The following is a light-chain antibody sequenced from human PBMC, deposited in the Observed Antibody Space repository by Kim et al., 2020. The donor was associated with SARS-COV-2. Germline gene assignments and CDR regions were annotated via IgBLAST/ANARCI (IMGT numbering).Light chain of an antibody. CDR3: QQSYSAPRT. J-gene: IGKJ1*01. V-gene: IGKV1-39*01. Sequence: ASVGDRVSITCRASQSISSSLNWYQQKPGRAPKLLIYAASTLQGGVPSRFSGSGSGTDFTLTISSLQPEDFATYYCQQSYSAPRTFGQGTKVDIK. CDR1: QSISSS. CDR2: AAS.